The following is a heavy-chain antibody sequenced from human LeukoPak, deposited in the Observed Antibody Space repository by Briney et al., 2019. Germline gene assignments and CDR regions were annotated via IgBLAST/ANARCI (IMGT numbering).Heavy chain of an antibody. Sequence: GGSLRLSCSASGFTFTDYCMSWIRQAPGKGLEWVSYISPSGTVIYYGDSVKGRFTISRDNAKKSLYLQMNSLRAEDTAVYYCARDYNCWGQGTLVTVSS. CDR2: ISPSGTVI. V-gene: IGHV3-11*01. D-gene: IGHD3-10*01. CDR1: GFTFTDYC. J-gene: IGHJ4*02. CDR3: ARDYNC.